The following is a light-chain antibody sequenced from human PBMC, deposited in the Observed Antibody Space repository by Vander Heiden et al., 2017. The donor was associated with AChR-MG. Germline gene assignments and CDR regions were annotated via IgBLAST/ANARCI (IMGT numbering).Light chain of an antibody. V-gene: IGLV3-21*02. CDR1: NIGSKS. J-gene: IGLJ3*02. Sequence: SYVLAQPPSVSVAPGQTARITCGGTNIGSKSVHWFQQKPGQAPVVVVYDDSDRPSRIPERVSGSNSGNTATLTISRVEAGDEADYYCQVWDRTNDHVVFGGGTKLTVL. CDR3: QVWDRTNDHVV. CDR2: DDS.